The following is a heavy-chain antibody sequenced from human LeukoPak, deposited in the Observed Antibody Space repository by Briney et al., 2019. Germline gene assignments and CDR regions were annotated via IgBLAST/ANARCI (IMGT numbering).Heavy chain of an antibody. V-gene: IGHV3-23*01. Sequence: GGSLRLSCAASGFTFSSYGMSWVRQAPGRGLEWVSGISGSGDNSYYTDSVKGRFTISRDNSKKMLYLQMNSLRAEDTAVYYCAKEGGYGVPAAILDYWGQGTLVTVSS. J-gene: IGHJ4*02. CDR2: ISGSGDNS. CDR3: AKEGGYGVPAAILDY. CDR1: GFTFSSYG. D-gene: IGHD2-2*02.